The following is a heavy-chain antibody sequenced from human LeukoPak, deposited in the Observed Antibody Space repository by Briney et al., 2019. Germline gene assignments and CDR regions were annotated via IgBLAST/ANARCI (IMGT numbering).Heavy chain of an antibody. V-gene: IGHV3-74*01. CDR1: GFTFSSYW. D-gene: IGHD6-13*01. Sequence: PGGSLRLSCAASGFTFSSYWMHWVRQAPGKGLVWVSRINSDGSGTSYADSVKGRFTISRDNAKNSLYLQMNNVRAEDTAVYYCATSAAGPDYWGQGTLVTVSS. CDR3: ATSAAGPDY. CDR2: INSDGSGT. J-gene: IGHJ4*02.